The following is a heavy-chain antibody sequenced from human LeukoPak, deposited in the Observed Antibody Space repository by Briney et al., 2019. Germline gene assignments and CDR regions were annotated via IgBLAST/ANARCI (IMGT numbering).Heavy chain of an antibody. Sequence: ASVKVSCKASGYTFTTYALHWVRQAPGQRLEWMGWINAGNGNTKYSQKFQARVTVTRDTSASTAYMELSSLRSEDTAVYFCARDPIGSRWPYYFDYWGQGTLVTVSS. CDR3: ARDPIGSRWPYYFDY. CDR1: GYTFTTYA. CDR2: INAGNGNT. J-gene: IGHJ4*02. V-gene: IGHV1-3*01. D-gene: IGHD6-13*01.